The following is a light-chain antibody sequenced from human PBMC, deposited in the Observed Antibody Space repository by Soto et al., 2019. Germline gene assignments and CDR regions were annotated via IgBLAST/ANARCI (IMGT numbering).Light chain of an antibody. CDR3: SSYVAGDILV. J-gene: IGLJ2*01. Sequence: QSVLTQPPSVSDAPRQRVTISCSGSSSNIGNNAVNWYQQLPGKAPKLIIYDVTKRPSGVPDRFSGSKSATTASLTISGLQAADEADYYCSSYVAGDILVFGGGTKLTVL. CDR1: SSNIGNNA. V-gene: IGLV1-36*01. CDR2: DVT.